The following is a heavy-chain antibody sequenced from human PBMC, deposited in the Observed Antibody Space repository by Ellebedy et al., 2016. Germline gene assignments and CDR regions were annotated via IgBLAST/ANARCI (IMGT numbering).Heavy chain of an antibody. V-gene: IGHV3-7*03. CDR2: IKQDGREK. Sequence: GGSLRLXXAASGFAFTNYWMYWLRQSPEKGLEWVANIKQDGREKYYADSVKGRFAISRDNAKNSLELQMNSLRAEDTAVYYCARGQGYITFGGGVLTRGNWFDPWGQGTLVSVSS. CDR1: GFAFTNYW. J-gene: IGHJ5*02. CDR3: ARGQGYITFGGGVLTRGNWFDP. D-gene: IGHD3-16*01.